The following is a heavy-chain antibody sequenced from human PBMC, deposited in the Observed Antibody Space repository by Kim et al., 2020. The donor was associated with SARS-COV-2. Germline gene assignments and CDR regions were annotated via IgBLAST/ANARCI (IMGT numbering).Heavy chain of an antibody. V-gene: IGHV4-39*01. Sequence: SETLSLTCTVSGGSISSSSYYWGWIRQPPGKGLEWIGSIYYSGSTYYNPSLKSRVTISVDTSKNQFSLKLSSVTAADTAVYYCSCWGLEGRGRYDSSGYPPVFEDYWGQGTLVTVSS. CDR1: GGSISSSSYY. J-gene: IGHJ4*02. CDR3: SCWGLEGRGRYDSSGYPPVFEDY. CDR2: IYYSGST. D-gene: IGHD3-22*01.